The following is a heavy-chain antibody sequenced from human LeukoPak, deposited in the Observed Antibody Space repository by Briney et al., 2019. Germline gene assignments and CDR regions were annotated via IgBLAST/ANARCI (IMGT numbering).Heavy chain of an antibody. Sequence: GGSLRLSCAASGFTFSSYAMNWVRQAPGKGLEWVSGISDRGGTTYYADSVEGRFTISRDNSKNTPYLQMNNLRAEDTAVYYCAKVTSGGSCYQSDYWGQGTLVTVSS. D-gene: IGHD2-15*01. J-gene: IGHJ4*02. CDR1: GFTFSSYA. CDR2: ISDRGGTT. V-gene: IGHV3-23*01. CDR3: AKVTSGGSCYQSDY.